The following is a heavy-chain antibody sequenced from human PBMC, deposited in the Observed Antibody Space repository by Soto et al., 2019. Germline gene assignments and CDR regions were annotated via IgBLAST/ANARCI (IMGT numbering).Heavy chain of an antibody. D-gene: IGHD6-13*01. V-gene: IGHV3-23*01. J-gene: IGHJ4*02. CDR3: AKGRGIAAAD. CDR1: GFTFSSYA. Sequence: EVQLLESGGGLVQPGGSLRLSCAASGFTFSSYAMSWVRQAPGKGLEWVSAISGSGGSTYYADSVKGRFTISRDNSKNHLDLQMNRPGAEDTGGILCAKGRGIAAADWGQGTLVTVSS. CDR2: ISGSGGST.